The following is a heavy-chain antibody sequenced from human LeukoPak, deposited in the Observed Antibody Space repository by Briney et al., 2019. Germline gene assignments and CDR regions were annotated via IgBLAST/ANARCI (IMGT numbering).Heavy chain of an antibody. J-gene: IGHJ4*02. CDR3: AGETMVRGVIPLYYFDY. D-gene: IGHD3-10*01. Sequence: SVKVSCKASVGTFSSYAISWVRQAPGQGLEWMGGIIPIFGTANYAQKFQGRVTITTDESTSTAYMELSSLRSEDTAVYYCAGETMVRGVIPLYYFDYWGQGTLVTVSS. CDR1: VGTFSSYA. V-gene: IGHV1-69*05. CDR2: IIPIFGTA.